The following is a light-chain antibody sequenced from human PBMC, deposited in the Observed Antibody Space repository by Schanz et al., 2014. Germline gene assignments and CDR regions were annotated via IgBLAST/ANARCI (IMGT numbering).Light chain of an antibody. CDR2: DTS. CDR3: AAWDDSLNGWV. J-gene: IGLJ3*02. CDR1: SSNIGNNY. Sequence: QSVLTQPPSVSAAPGQKVTISCSGSSSNIGNNYVSWYQHLPGTAPKLLIYDTSKRPSGIPDRFSGSKSGTSATLGITGLQAEDEADYYCAAWDDSLNGWVFGGGTKLTVL. V-gene: IGLV1-51*01.